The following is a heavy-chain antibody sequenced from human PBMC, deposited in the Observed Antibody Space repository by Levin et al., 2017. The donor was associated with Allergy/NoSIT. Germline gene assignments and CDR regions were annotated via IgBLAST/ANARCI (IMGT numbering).Heavy chain of an antibody. Sequence: GGSLRLSCAASGFTFSSYGMHWVRQAPGKGLEWVAVIASDGRDKKSADSVKGRFTISRDNSKKILYLQMNSLKTEDTAVYYCAKDGSIAAAIYFFDSWGQGTLVTVSS. CDR2: IASDGRDK. CDR3: AKDGSIAAAIYFFDS. D-gene: IGHD6-13*01. J-gene: IGHJ4*02. CDR1: GFTFSSYG. V-gene: IGHV3-30*18.